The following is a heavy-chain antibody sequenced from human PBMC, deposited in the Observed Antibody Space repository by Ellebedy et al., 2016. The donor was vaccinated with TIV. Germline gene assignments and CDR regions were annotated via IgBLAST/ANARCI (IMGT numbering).Heavy chain of an antibody. CDR2: VGDDGSIV. J-gene: IGHJ2*01. V-gene: IGHV3-30*02. CDR3: ARESYGSGNHGYFDL. Sequence: GGSLRLSCAASGFTFSSADMHWVRQAPGKGLEWIAFVGDDGSIVGYADSVKGRFTLSRDNSKNTLYLQMNSLRAEDTAVYYCARESYGSGNHGYFDLWGRGTLVTVSS. D-gene: IGHD3-10*01. CDR1: GFTFSSAD.